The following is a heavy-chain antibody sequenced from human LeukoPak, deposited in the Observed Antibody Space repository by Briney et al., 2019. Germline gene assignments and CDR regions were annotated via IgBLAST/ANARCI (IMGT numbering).Heavy chain of an antibody. CDR2: INPNSGGT. V-gene: IGHV1-2*02. Sequence: GASVKVSCKASGYTFTGYNIHWVRQAPGQRLEWMGWINPNSGGTNYAQKFQGRVTMTRDTSISTAYMELNRLRSHDTAVYYCARGQYYDFWSGYYYSPHFDYWGQGTLVTVSS. CDR1: GYTFTGYN. CDR3: ARGQYYDFWSGYYYSPHFDY. D-gene: IGHD3-3*01. J-gene: IGHJ4*02.